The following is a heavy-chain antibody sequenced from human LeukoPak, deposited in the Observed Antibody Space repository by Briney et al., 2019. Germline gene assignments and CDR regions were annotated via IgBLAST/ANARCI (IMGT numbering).Heavy chain of an antibody. CDR3: ARGAKWAYYFDY. CDR1: GFTFSSYW. Sequence: GGSLRLSCAASGFTFSSYWMSWVRQAPGKGLEWVANIKQDGSEKYYADSVKGRFTISRDNAKDTLYLHLNSLTAEDTAVYYCARGAKWAYYFDYWGQGTLVTVSS. V-gene: IGHV3-7*01. J-gene: IGHJ4*02. CDR2: IKQDGSEK. D-gene: IGHD1-26*01.